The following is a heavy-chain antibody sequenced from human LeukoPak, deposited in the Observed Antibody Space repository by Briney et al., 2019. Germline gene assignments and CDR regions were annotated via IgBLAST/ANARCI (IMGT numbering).Heavy chain of an antibody. D-gene: IGHD5-12*01. V-gene: IGHV4-59*01. CDR2: IYYSGST. CDR3: ASLYSGYDLAYFDY. CDR1: GGSIGSYY. Sequence: SETLSLTCTVSGGSIGSYYWSWIRQPPGKGLEWIGYIYYSGSTNYNPSLESRVTISVDTSKNQSSLKLSSVPAADPAVNYFASLYSGYDLAYFDYWGQRTLVTVSP. J-gene: IGHJ4*02.